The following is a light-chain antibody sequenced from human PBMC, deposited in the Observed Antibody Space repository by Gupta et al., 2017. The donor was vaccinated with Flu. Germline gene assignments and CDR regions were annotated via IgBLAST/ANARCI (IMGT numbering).Light chain of an antibody. V-gene: IGLV2-11*01. J-gene: IGLJ3*02. Sequence: QSALTQPRSVSGSPGQSVTISCTGTSSDVGGYNYVSWYHQHPGKAPNLMIYDVSKRPSGVPDRFSGSKSGNTASLTISGRQAEDEADYYCCSYAGSYTWVFGGGTKLTVL. CDR2: DVS. CDR3: CSYAGSYTWV. CDR1: SSDVGGYNY.